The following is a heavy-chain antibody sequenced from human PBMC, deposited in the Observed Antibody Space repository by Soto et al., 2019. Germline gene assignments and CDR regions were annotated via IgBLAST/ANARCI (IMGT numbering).Heavy chain of an antibody. CDR1: GFTFSNYW. CDR3: AREGRGYCSRTTGPGV. V-gene: IGHV3-7*01. Sequence: GGFLRLSCEVSGFTFSNYWMSWVRQAPGKGLELMANIKGDGSEKKYVDSVKGRVTSAIENAKNLVYLQMDSLSAEDTAGYYCAREGRGYCSRTTGPGVWGQGTLVTVSS. J-gene: IGHJ1*01. CDR2: IKGDGSEK. D-gene: IGHD2-2*01.